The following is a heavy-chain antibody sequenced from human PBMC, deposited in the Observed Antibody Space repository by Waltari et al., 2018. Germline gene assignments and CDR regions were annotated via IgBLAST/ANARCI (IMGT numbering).Heavy chain of an antibody. CDR2: IIPIFGTA. Sequence: QVQLVQSGAEVKKPGSSVKVSCKASGGTFSSYAISWVRQAPGQGLEWMGGIIPIFGTANHAPSFQGRVTMTTDESTGTAYMELSRLRSEDTAVYYCARRAAPGYFDYWGQGTLVTVSS. D-gene: IGHD6-6*01. CDR3: ARRAAPGYFDY. CDR1: GGTFSSYA. V-gene: IGHV1-69*05. J-gene: IGHJ4*02.